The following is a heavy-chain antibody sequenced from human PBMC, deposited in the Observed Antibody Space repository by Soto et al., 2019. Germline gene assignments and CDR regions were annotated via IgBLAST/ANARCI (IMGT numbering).Heavy chain of an antibody. D-gene: IGHD3-22*01. J-gene: IGHJ4*02. CDR2: INPVDSDI. V-gene: IGHV5-51*01. Sequence: PGESLKISCQGSGYSFTINWIGWVRQMPGKGLEWMGIINPVDSDIKYSPSFQGQVTISADKSIGTAYLQWSSLKASDTAMYYCARPQRDDTSRKIDCWGQGTLVTVSS. CDR3: ARPQRDDTSRKIDC. CDR1: GYSFTINW.